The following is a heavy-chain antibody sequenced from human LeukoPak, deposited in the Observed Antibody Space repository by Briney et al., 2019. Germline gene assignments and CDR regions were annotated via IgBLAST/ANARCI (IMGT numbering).Heavy chain of an antibody. V-gene: IGHV1-2*02. CDR2: IYGHDGGT. D-gene: IGHD3-9*01. Sequence: ASVKVSCKASGYTFTGHYLHWVRQAPGQGLEWMGWIYGHDGGTNFAQKFQDRVTMTRDTSITTAYLELTSLTPDDTAVYYCVRDFDWGPDYWGQGTLVTVPS. J-gene: IGHJ4*02. CDR3: VRDFDWGPDY. CDR1: GYTFTGHY.